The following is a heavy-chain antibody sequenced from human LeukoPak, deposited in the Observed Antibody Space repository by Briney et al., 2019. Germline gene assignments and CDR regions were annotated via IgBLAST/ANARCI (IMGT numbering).Heavy chain of an antibody. J-gene: IGHJ6*02. CDR3: ARDFRTAYSSSWYGNYYYYGMDV. V-gene: IGHV3-7*05. Sequence: GGSLRLSCAASGFTFSNYWMSWVRQAPGKGLEWVANIKQDGSETYYVDSVKGRFTTSRDNARNSLHLQMNSLRAEDTAVYYCARDFRTAYSSSWYGNYYYYGMDVWGQGTTVTVSS. CDR2: IKQDGSET. D-gene: IGHD6-13*01. CDR1: GFTFSNYW.